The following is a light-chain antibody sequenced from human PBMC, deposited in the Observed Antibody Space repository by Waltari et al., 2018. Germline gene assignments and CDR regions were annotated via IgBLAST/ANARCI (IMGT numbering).Light chain of an antibody. J-gene: IGLJ3*02. CDR2: KGS. Sequence: QTVVTQEPSLSVSPGGTVTLTSALTSGSVSPTSSATWYQQTPGQPPRTLVYKGSSRSSGVPDRFSGSILGNKAALTITGAQADDESNYYCSLYMGSGIWVFGGGTKLTVL. V-gene: IGLV8-61*01. CDR1: SGSVSPTSS. CDR3: SLYMGSGIWV.